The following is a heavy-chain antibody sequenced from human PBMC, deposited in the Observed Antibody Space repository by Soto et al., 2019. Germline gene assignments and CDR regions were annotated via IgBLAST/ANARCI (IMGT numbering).Heavy chain of an antibody. J-gene: IGHJ4*02. D-gene: IGHD4-17*01. Sequence: EVQLVESGGGLVKPGGSLRLSCAASGFTFSNAWMNWVRQAPGKGLEWVGRIKSKTDGGTIDYAAPVKGRFIISRDDSANTLYLQMNSLKSEDTAVYYCTTDTVLIIGGGYFDHWGQGTLVTVSS. CDR1: GFTFSNAW. CDR2: IKSKTDGGTI. CDR3: TTDTVLIIGGGYFDH. V-gene: IGHV3-15*07.